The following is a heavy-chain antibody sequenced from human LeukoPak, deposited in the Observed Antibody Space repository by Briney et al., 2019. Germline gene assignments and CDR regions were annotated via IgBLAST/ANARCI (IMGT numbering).Heavy chain of an antibody. CDR1: GFTFSSYP. CDR3: AKRFTYSSTWYYFEY. D-gene: IGHD6-13*01. V-gene: IGHV3-23*01. J-gene: IGHJ4*02. CDR2: ISAGGVDT. Sequence: PGGSLRLSCAGSGFTFSSYPLSWVRQAPGKGLEWVAAISAGGVDTYYADSVKGRFTISRDNSKNTLYLQLNSLRAEDTAIYYCAKRFTYSSTWYYFEYWGEGTLVTVSS.